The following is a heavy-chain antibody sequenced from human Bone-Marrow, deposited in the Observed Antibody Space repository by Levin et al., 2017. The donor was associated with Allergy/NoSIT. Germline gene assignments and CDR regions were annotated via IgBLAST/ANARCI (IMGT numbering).Heavy chain of an antibody. CDR3: ARGDYDFWSGHPAGFPDY. Sequence: LGESLKISCKGSGYSFTSYWIGWVRQMPGKGLEWMGIIYPGDSDTRYSPSFQGQVTISADKSISTAYLQWSSLKASDTAMYYCARGDYDFWSGHPAGFPDYWGQGTLVTVSS. CDR2: IYPGDSDT. V-gene: IGHV5-51*01. D-gene: IGHD3-3*01. CDR1: GYSFTSYW. J-gene: IGHJ4*02.